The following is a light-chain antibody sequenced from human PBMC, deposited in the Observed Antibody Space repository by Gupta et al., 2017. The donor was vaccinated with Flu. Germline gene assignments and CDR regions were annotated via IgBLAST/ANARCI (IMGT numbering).Light chain of an antibody. J-gene: IGLJ3*02. CDR3: HSYDSSLDGFWV. V-gene: IGLV1-40*01. CDR2: GNN. CDR1: ISNLGEGYD. Sequence: QSGLTQPPSVSGAPGQRGSISCTGSISNLGEGYDVHWYRQLPGRAPTLLVYGNNRLPSGVPDRFSASKSGTSASLAISGLQADDEADYYCHSYDSSLDGFWVFGRGTKVTVL.